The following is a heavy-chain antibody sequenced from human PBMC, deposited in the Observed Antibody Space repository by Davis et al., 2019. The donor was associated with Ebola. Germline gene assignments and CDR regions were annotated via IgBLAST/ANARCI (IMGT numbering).Heavy chain of an antibody. D-gene: IGHD3-16*02. V-gene: IGHV3-21*01. J-gene: IGHJ3*02. CDR1: GFTFSSYS. Sequence: PGGSLRLSCAASGFTFSSYSMNWVRQAPGQGLEWVSSISSSSSYIYYADSVKGRFTISRDNAKNSLYLRMNSLRAEDTAVYYCARVELADDYVWGSYRYIDGSDGAFDIWGKGTMVTVSS. CDR3: ARVELADDYVWGSYRYIDGSDGAFDI. CDR2: ISSSSSYI.